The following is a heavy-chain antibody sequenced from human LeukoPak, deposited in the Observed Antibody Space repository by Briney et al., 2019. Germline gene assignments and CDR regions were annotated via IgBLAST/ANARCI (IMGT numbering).Heavy chain of an antibody. CDR2: IIPIFGTA. CDR1: GYTFTSYG. V-gene: IGHV1-69*13. CDR3: ARDQGITGTTGY. J-gene: IGHJ4*02. D-gene: IGHD1-20*01. Sequence: SVKVSCKASGYTFTSYGISWVRQAPGQGLEWMGGIIPIFGTANYAQKFQGRVTITADESTSTAYMELSSLRSEDTAVYYCARDQGITGTTGYWGQGTLVTVSS.